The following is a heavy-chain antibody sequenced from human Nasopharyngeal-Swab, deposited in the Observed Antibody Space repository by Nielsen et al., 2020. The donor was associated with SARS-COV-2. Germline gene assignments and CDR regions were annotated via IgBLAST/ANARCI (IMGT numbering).Heavy chain of an antibody. D-gene: IGHD3-10*01. Sequence: WIRQPPGKGLEWIGYIYYSGSTYYNPSLKSRVTISVDTSKNQFSLELSSVTAADTAVYYCAGIWFGELGYYYMDVWGKGTTVTVSS. J-gene: IGHJ6*03. CDR3: AGIWFGELGYYYMDV. V-gene: IGHV4-30-4*01. CDR2: IYYSGST.